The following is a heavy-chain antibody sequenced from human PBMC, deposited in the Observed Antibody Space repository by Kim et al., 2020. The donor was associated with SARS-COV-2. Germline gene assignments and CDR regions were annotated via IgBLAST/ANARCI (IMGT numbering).Heavy chain of an antibody. V-gene: IGHV3-74*01. CDR2: INGDGSDT. Sequence: GGSLRLSCAASGFTFSNYWMHWVRQVQGKGLVWVSRINGDGSDTAYADSVKGRFTISRDDAKNTLYLQMNSLRAEDTSVYYCARAGVDGNGHHTNIDSWGQGTLVTVSS. J-gene: IGHJ4*02. CDR3: ARAGVDGNGHHTNIDS. CDR1: GFTFSNYW. D-gene: IGHD2-8*01.